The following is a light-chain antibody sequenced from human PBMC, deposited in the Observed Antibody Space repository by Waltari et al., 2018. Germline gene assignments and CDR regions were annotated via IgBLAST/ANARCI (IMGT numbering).Light chain of an antibody. CDR1: QSVSNN. CDR2: SAS. CDR3: QQYNNWPLA. V-gene: IGKV3-15*01. Sequence: EIVMTQSPATLSVSPGERATLSCRASQSVSNNLAWYQQKPGQAPRHLIYSASTRATGIPARFSGSGSGTEFTLTISSLQSEDFAVYYCQQYNNWPLAFGQGTKVEIK. J-gene: IGKJ1*01.